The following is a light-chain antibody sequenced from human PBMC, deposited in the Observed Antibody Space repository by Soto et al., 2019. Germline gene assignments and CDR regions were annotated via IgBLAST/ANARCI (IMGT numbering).Light chain of an antibody. CDR3: QQYNSYAT. CDR2: DAS. V-gene: IGKV1-5*01. J-gene: IGKJ1*01. Sequence: DIQMTQSPSTLSASVGDRVTITCRASQSISSWLAWYQQKPGKAPTLLIYDASSLESGVPSRFSGSGSGTEFTLTISSLQPDDFATYYCQQYNSYATFGHGTKVDIK. CDR1: QSISSW.